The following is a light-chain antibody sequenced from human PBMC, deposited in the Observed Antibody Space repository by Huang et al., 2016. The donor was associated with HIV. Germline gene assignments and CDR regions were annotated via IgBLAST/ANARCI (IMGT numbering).Light chain of an antibody. V-gene: IGKV1-5*01. J-gene: IGKJ5*01. Sequence: DIQMTQSPSTLSASVGDRVTITCRASQSLSRWLAWYQQKPGKAPKLLIYDASRLESGVPSRFSGSGSGTEFTLTINSLQPDNVATYYCQQYKDFPITFGQGTRLEIK. CDR1: QSLSRW. CDR3: QQYKDFPIT. CDR2: DAS.